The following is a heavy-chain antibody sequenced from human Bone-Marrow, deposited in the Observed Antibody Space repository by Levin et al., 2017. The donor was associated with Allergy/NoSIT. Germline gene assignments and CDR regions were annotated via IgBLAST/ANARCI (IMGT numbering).Heavy chain of an antibody. V-gene: IGHV3-30-3*01. CDR2: ISYDGSNK. D-gene: IGHD6-13*01. Sequence: LSLTCAASGFTFRSYAMHWVRQAPGKGLEWVAVISYDGSNKYYADSVKGRFTISRDNSKNTLYLQMNSLRAEDTAVYYCARNSAGYSSSWYLALYYYGMDVWGQGTTVTVSS. CDR3: ARNSAGYSSSWYLALYYYGMDV. CDR1: GFTFRSYA. J-gene: IGHJ6*02.